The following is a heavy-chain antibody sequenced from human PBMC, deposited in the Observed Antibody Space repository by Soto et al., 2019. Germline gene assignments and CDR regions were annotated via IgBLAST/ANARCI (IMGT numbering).Heavy chain of an antibody. J-gene: IGHJ4*02. Sequence: GGSLRLSCAASGFTFSSYAMHWVRQAPGKGLEWVAVISYDGSNKYYADSVKGRFTISRDNSKNTLYLQMNSLRAEDTAVYYCARAPGYSYGQDYFDYWGQGTLVTVS. CDR3: ARAPGYSYGQDYFDY. D-gene: IGHD5-18*01. CDR1: GFTFSSYA. V-gene: IGHV3-30-3*01. CDR2: ISYDGSNK.